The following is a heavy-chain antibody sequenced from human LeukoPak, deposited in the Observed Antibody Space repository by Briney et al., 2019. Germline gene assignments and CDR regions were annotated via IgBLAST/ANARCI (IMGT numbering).Heavy chain of an antibody. Sequence: KASETLSLTCSVSGVSISSGSNYWGWIRQPPGKTLEWIGSIYSSGSTYYNSSLKSRVIILIDTSKNQFSLKLSSMTAADTAIYYCGGVTGTTSRFDPWGQGTLVTVSS. CDR1: GVSISSGSNY. CDR2: IYSSGST. V-gene: IGHV4-39*07. J-gene: IGHJ5*02. D-gene: IGHD1-7*01. CDR3: GGVTGTTSRFDP.